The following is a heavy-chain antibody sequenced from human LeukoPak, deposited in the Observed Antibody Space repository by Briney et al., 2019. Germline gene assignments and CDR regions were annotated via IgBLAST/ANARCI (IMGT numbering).Heavy chain of an antibody. J-gene: IGHJ4*02. CDR1: GGSFSGYY. CDR3: ARASTAFGSLDY. V-gene: IGHV4-34*01. D-gene: IGHD3-10*01. CDR2: INHSGST. Sequence: SETLSLTCAVYGGSFSGYYWSWIRQPPGKGLEWIGEINHSGSTNYNPSLKSRVTISVDTSKNQFSLKLSSVTAADTAVYYCARASTAFGSLDYWGQGTLVTVSS.